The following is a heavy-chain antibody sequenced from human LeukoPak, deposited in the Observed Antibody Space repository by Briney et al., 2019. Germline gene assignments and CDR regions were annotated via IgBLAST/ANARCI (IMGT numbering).Heavy chain of an antibody. D-gene: IGHD3-10*01. V-gene: IGHV3-21*01. Sequence: GGSLRLSCTASGFSFSSPGMNWVRQAPGKGPEWVSSIGGSSSSIYYADSVKGRFTISRDNAKNSLYLQMNSLRVEDTAVYYCARELADGSQRFDPWGQGTLVTVSS. CDR3: ARELADGSQRFDP. CDR2: IGGSSSSI. CDR1: GFSFSSPG. J-gene: IGHJ5*02.